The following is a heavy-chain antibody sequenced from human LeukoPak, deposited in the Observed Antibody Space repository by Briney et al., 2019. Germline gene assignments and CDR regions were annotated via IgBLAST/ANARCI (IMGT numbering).Heavy chain of an antibody. J-gene: IGHJ5*02. D-gene: IGHD1-1*01. Sequence: PGGSLRLSCAASGFTFSSYSMNWVRQAPGKGLEWVSSISSSSSYIYYADSVKGRFTISRDNAKNSLYLQMNSLRAEDTAVYYCARDVEAPAWFDPWGQGTLVTVSS. V-gene: IGHV3-21*01. CDR2: ISSSSSYI. CDR1: GFTFSSYS. CDR3: ARDVEAPAWFDP.